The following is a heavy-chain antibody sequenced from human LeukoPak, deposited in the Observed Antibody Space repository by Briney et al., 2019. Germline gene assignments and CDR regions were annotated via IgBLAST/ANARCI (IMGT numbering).Heavy chain of an antibody. CDR3: AKDKNSGSYVDY. CDR2: LSGTGRST. V-gene: IGHV3-23*01. CDR1: GFTFSNYA. J-gene: IGHJ4*02. Sequence: PGGSLRLSCAASGFTFSNYAMGWVRQAPGKGLEWGSTLSGTGRSTYYADSVKGRFSISRDNSKNTLYLQMNSLRAEDTAVYYCAKDKNSGSYVDYWGQGTLVTVSS. D-gene: IGHD1-26*01.